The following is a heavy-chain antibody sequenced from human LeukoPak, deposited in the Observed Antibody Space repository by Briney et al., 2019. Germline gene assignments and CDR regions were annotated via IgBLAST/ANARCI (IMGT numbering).Heavy chain of an antibody. Sequence: ASVKVSCKTSGYSFTSYGISWVRQAPGQGLEWMGWISPYNGNTNYAQKVQGRVTMTTDTSTSTVYMELRSRRSDDTAVYYCARGDGDYVRDWFDPWGQGNLVTVSS. D-gene: IGHD4-17*01. V-gene: IGHV1-18*04. J-gene: IGHJ5*02. CDR2: ISPYNGNT. CDR3: ARGDGDYVRDWFDP. CDR1: GYSFTSYG.